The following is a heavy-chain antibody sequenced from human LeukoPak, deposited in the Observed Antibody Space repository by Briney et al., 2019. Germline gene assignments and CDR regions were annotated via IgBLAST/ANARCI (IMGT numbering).Heavy chain of an antibody. D-gene: IGHD6-19*01. CDR1: GYSISSGYY. V-gene: IGHV4-38-2*02. J-gene: IGHJ4*02. Sequence: SETLSLTCTVSGYSISSGYYWGWIRQPPGKGLEWIGSIYHSGSTYYNPSLKSRVTISVDTSKNQFSLKLSSVTAADTAVYHCARGVSEWLVKFDYWGQGTLVTVSS. CDR3: ARGVSEWLVKFDY. CDR2: IYHSGST.